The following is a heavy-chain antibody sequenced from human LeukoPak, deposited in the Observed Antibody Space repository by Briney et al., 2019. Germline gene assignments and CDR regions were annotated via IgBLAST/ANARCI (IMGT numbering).Heavy chain of an antibody. CDR1: GGSISSYY. V-gene: IGHV4-4*09. D-gene: IGHD3-3*01. J-gene: IGHJ4*02. Sequence: PSETLSLTCTLSGGSISSYYWSWIRQPPGKGLEWIGYIYTSGSTNYNPSRKSRVTISVDTSKNQFSLKLSSVTAADTAVYYCAGYDFWSGYYSGWGQGTLVTVSS. CDR2: IYTSGST. CDR3: AGYDFWSGYYSG.